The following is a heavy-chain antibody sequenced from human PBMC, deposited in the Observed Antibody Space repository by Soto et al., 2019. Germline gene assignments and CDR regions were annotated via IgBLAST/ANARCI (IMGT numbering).Heavy chain of an antibody. CDR1: GFPFSTYA. CDR3: AREGVYDISVHFFDY. J-gene: IGHJ4*02. CDR2: ISYDGAYK. V-gene: IGHV3-30-3*01. Sequence: GGSLRLSCAASGFPFSTYAIHWVRQAPGKGLEWVVVISYDGAYKYYADSVKGRFTISRDNSKNTVYLQMSSLRPEDTAVYYCAREGVYDISVHFFDYWGQGALVTVSS. D-gene: IGHD3-22*01.